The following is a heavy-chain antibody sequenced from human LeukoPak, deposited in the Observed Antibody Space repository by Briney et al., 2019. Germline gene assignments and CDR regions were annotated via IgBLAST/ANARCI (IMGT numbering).Heavy chain of an antibody. Sequence: SETLSLTCTVSGGSISSYYWSWIRQPAGKGLEWIGRIYTSGSTNYNPSLKSRVTMSVDTSKNQFSLKLSFVTAADTAVYYCARDYDFWSGYPTHKNWFDPWGQGTLVTVSS. D-gene: IGHD3-3*01. V-gene: IGHV4-4*07. CDR1: GGSISSYY. J-gene: IGHJ5*02. CDR3: ARDYDFWSGYPTHKNWFDP. CDR2: IYTSGST.